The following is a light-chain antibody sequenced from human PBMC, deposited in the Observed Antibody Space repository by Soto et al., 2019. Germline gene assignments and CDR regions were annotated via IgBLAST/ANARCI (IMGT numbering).Light chain of an antibody. J-gene: IGLJ2*01. Sequence: QSVLTQPPSASGTPGQRVTISCSGSSSNIGGNTVNSYQQLPGTAPKLLIYSSNQRPSGVPDRLSGSKSGTSASLAISGLQSEDEADYYCAAWDDSLNGLVFGGGTKLTVL. CDR3: AAWDDSLNGLV. V-gene: IGLV1-44*01. CDR1: SSNIGGNT. CDR2: SSN.